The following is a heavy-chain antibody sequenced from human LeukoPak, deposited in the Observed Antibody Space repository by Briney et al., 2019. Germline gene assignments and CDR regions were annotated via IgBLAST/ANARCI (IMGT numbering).Heavy chain of an antibody. CDR2: ISSSSSTI. CDR3: VAANPNSDY. D-gene: IGHD2-15*01. J-gene: IGHJ4*02. CDR1: GFTFSSYS. V-gene: IGHV3-48*01. Sequence: PGGSLRLPCAASGFTFSSYSMNWVRQAPGKGLEWVSYISSSSSTIYYADSVKGRFTISRDNAKNSLYLQMNSLRAEDTAVYYCVAANPNSDYWGQGTLVTVSS.